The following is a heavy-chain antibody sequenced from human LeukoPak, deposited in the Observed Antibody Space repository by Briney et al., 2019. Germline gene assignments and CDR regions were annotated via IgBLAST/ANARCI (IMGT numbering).Heavy chain of an antibody. CDR1: GFTFRNAW. Sequence: GGSLRLSCAASGFTFRNAWMCWVRQAPGRGLEWVGRIKSKVDGGTADYAAVVEGRFTISRDDSENTLSLQMSSLRTDDTAVYYCTRDREVAGPDSWGQGTLVTVSS. J-gene: IGHJ4*02. CDR3: TRDREVAGPDS. CDR2: IKSKVDGGTA. D-gene: IGHD6-19*01. V-gene: IGHV3-15*01.